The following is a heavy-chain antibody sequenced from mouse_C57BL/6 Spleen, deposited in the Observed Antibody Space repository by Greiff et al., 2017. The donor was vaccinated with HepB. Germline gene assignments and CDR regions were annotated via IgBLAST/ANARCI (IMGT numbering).Heavy chain of an antibody. Sequence: EVKVVESGGGLVKPGGSLKLSCAASGFTFSSYTMSWVRQTPEKRLEWVATISGGGGNTYYPDSVKGRFTISRDNAKNTLYLQMSSLRSEDTALYYCARQDYGLYYFDYWGQGTTLTVSS. J-gene: IGHJ2*01. CDR1: GFTFSSYT. D-gene: IGHD1-1*02. CDR3: ARQDYGLYYFDY. V-gene: IGHV5-9*01. CDR2: ISGGGGNT.